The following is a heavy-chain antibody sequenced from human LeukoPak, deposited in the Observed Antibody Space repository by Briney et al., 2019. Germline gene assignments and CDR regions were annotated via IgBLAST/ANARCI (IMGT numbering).Heavy chain of an antibody. CDR2: VSYDGSNK. V-gene: IGHV3-30*18. J-gene: IGHJ4*02. D-gene: IGHD6-13*01. Sequence: PGRSLRLSCAASGFTFSSYGMHWVRQAPGKGLEWVAVVSYDGSNKYYADSVKGRFTISRDNSKNTLYLQMNSLRPEDTAVYYCAKPRNVAAAGFDYWGQGTLVTVSS. CDR1: GFTFSSYG. CDR3: AKPRNVAAAGFDY.